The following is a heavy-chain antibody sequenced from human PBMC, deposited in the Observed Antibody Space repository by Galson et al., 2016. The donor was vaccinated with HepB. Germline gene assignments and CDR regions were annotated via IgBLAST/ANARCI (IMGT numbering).Heavy chain of an antibody. J-gene: IGHJ2*01. CDR3: VRLVYCGGRNCHVYFDL. CDR2: IGGSGTAT. Sequence: SLRLSCAASGFTFNNYAMSWVRQAPGKGLEWVSGIGGSGTATYYADSLKGRFTISRDNSKNTLYLQMNSLRAEDTAMYYCVRLVYCGGRNCHVYFDLWGRGTPVTVSS. D-gene: IGHD2-21*01. CDR1: GFTFNNYA. V-gene: IGHV3-23*01.